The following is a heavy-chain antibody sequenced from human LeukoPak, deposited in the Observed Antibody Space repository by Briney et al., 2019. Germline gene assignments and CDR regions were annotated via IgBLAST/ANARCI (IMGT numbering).Heavy chain of an antibody. CDR2: ISYDGSNK. CDR1: GFTFSSYA. Sequence: HPGGSLRLSCAASGFTFSSYAMHWVRQAPGKGLEWVAVISYDGSNKYYADSVKGRFTISRDNSKNTLYLQMISLRAEDTAVYYCARKGHYSLDYWGQGTLVTVFS. V-gene: IGHV3-30-3*01. CDR3: ARKGHYSLDY. J-gene: IGHJ4*02. D-gene: IGHD3-10*01.